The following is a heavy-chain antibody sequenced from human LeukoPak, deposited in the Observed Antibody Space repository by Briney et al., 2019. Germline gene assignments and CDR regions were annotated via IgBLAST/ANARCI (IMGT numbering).Heavy chain of an antibody. CDR1: GGSISSGGYY. V-gene: IGHV4-31*03. J-gene: IGHJ6*03. Sequence: SETLSLTCTVSGGSISSGGYYWSWIRQHPGKGLEWIGYIYYSGSTYYNPSLKSRVTISVDTSKNQFSLKLSSVTAADTAVYYCARDAMITMVRGNVHYYYYYMDVWGTGTTVTVSS. D-gene: IGHD3-10*01. CDR3: ARDAMITMVRGNVHYYYYYMDV. CDR2: IYYSGST.